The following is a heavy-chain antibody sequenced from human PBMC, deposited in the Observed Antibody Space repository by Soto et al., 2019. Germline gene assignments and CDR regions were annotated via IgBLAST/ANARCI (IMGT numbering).Heavy chain of an antibody. J-gene: IGHJ6*03. CDR3: ARGSPYYDFWSGYYGAYYYYYMDV. V-gene: IGHV1-8*01. Sequence: QVQLVQSGAEVKKPGASVKVSCKASGYTFTSYDINWVRQATGQGLEWMGWMNPNSGNTGYAQKLQGRVTMTRNTSISTAYMELSSLRSEDTAVYYCARGSPYYDFWSGYYGAYYYYYMDVWGKGTTVTVSS. D-gene: IGHD3-3*01. CDR1: GYTFTSYD. CDR2: MNPNSGNT.